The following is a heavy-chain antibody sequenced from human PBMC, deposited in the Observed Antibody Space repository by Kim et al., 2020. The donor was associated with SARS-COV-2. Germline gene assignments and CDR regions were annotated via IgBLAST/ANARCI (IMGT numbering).Heavy chain of an antibody. CDR3: ARSWGYYGSGTYPDY. D-gene: IGHD3-10*01. V-gene: IGHV4-39*07. J-gene: IGHJ4*02. Sequence: NPSLESRVTISVDTSKNQFSLKLSSVTAADTAVYYCARSWGYYGSGTYPDYWGQGTLVSVSS.